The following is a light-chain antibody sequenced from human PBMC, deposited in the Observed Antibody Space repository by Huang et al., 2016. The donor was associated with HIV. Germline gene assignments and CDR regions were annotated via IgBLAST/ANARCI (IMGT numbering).Light chain of an antibody. CDR3: QQYGGSPRT. CDR1: ETVTSGY. V-gene: IGKV3-20*01. J-gene: IGKJ2*01. CDR2: GSS. Sequence: EIVLTQSPGTLSLSPGERATLSCRASETVTSGYLAWYQQKPGQAPRLLICGSSTRATGIPDRFTGSGSGTDFTLTITRLEREDFAMYYCQQYGGSPRTFGQGTKLELK.